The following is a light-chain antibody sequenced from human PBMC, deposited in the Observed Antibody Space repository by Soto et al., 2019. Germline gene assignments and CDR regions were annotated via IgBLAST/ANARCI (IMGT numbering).Light chain of an antibody. CDR2: GAS. Sequence: TVLTQSRGTLALSPGERATLSCRASRSVSSSYLAWYQQKPGQAPRPLIHGASSRASGIPDRSSGSGSGTDFTLANSRLKPKDVDVYYRQQFGSSRTFGQGTKVDSK. V-gene: IGKV3-20*01. CDR3: QQFGSSRT. J-gene: IGKJ1*01. CDR1: RSVSSSY.